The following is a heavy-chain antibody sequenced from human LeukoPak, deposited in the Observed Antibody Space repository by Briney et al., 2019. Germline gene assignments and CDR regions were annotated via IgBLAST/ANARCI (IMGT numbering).Heavy chain of an antibody. V-gene: IGHV4-4*07. CDR3: ARDRSEVTMVRGVIASYYYYYMDV. J-gene: IGHJ6*03. Sequence: SETLSLTCTVSGGSISSYYWSWIRQPAGKGLEWSGRIYTSGSTNYNPSLKSRVTMSVDTSKNQFSLKLSSVTAADTAMYYCARDRSEVTMVRGVIASYYYYYMDVWGKGTTVTVSS. CDR2: IYTSGST. CDR1: GGSISSYY. D-gene: IGHD3-10*01.